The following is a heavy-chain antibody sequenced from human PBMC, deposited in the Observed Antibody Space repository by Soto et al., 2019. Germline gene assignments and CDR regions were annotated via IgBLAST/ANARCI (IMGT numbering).Heavy chain of an antibody. V-gene: IGHV4-4*07. CDR2: IYTSGST. J-gene: IGHJ4*02. CDR3: ARNYGDYARFDY. CDR1: GGSSISNY. D-gene: IGHD4-17*01. Sequence: KTLSLTCNLFGGSSISNYRSWIRQRAGKGLEWIGRIYTSGSTNYNPSLKSLVTMSVDTSKNQFSLKLSSVTAADSAVYYWARNYGDYARFDYWGQGTLVTVSS.